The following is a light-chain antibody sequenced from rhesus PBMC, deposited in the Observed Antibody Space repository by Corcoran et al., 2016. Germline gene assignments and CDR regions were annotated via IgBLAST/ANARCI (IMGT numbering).Light chain of an antibody. Sequence: DIQMTQSPSSLSASVGDTVTITCRASQSISSWLAWYQPKPGKAPKLLLYKASTLQSGVQSRFSGSGSGKDFTLTISSLQSEDFATYYCQQYSSSPSFTFGPGTKLDIK. V-gene: IGKV1-22*01. J-gene: IGKJ3*01. CDR2: KAS. CDR3: QQYSSSPSFT. CDR1: QSISSW.